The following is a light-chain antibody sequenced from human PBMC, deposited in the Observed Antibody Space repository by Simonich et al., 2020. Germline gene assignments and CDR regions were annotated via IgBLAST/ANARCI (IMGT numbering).Light chain of an antibody. Sequence: DIQMTQSPSSLSASVGDRVTITCQASQDISNYLNWYQQKPGKAPKLLISDASYLETGVPSRFSGSGSGTDFTFTISSLQPEDIATYYCQQYDNLPYTFGQGTKLEIK. J-gene: IGKJ2*01. V-gene: IGKV1-33*01. CDR1: QDISNY. CDR2: DAS. CDR3: QQYDNLPYT.